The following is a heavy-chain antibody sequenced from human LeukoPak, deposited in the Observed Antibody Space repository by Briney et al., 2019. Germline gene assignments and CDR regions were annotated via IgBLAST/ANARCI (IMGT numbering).Heavy chain of an antibody. V-gene: IGHV4-4*02. CDR1: GGSISSSNW. CDR3: ARGRRYCSGGSCYLNWFDP. Sequence: SETLSLTCAVSGGSISSSNWWSWVRQPPGKGLEWIGEIHHGGSTNYNPSLKSRVTISVDTSKNQFSLKLSSVTAADTAVYYCARGRRYCSGGSCYLNWFDPWGQGTLVTVSS. CDR2: IHHGGST. D-gene: IGHD2-15*01. J-gene: IGHJ5*02.